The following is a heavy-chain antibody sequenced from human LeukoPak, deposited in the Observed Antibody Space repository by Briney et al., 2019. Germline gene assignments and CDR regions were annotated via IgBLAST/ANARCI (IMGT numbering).Heavy chain of an antibody. D-gene: IGHD3-10*01. CDR2: INPSSGST. J-gene: IGHJ5*02. V-gene: IGHV1-46*01. CDR3: ARASSDFGELFP. CDR1: GYTFPSYY. Sequence: ASVKVSCKASGYTFPSYYMHWVRQAPAQGLEWMGIINPSSGSTSYTQKFQGRVTMTRDTSTSTVYMDLSSLRSEDTAVYYCARASSDFGELFPWGQGTLVTVSS.